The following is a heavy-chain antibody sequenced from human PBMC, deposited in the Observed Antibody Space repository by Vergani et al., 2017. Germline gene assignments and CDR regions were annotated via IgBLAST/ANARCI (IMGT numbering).Heavy chain of an antibody. CDR1: GGSLSSGDYY. V-gene: IGHV4-30-4*08. CDR3: ARTLPRPDAFDI. J-gene: IGHJ3*02. Sequence: QVQLPESGPGLVKPSQTLSLTCTVSGGSLSSGDYYWSWIRQPPGKGLEWIRYIYYSGSTYYNPSLKSRVTISVDTSKNQFSLKLSSVTAADTAVYYCARTLPRPDAFDIWGQGTMVTVSS. D-gene: IGHD1-14*01. CDR2: IYYSGST.